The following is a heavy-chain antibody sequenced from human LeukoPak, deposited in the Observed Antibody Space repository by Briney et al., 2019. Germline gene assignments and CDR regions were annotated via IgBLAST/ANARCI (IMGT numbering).Heavy chain of an antibody. D-gene: IGHD5-24*01. CDR2: INPNSGGT. Sequence: ASVKVSCKASGYTFTGYYMHWVRQAPGQGLEWMGWINPNSGGTNYAQKFQGWVTMTRDTSISTAYMELSSLRSEDTAVYYCARDSVEMATIPAYWGQGTLVTVSS. V-gene: IGHV1-2*04. CDR1: GYTFTGYY. CDR3: ARDSVEMATIPAY. J-gene: IGHJ4*02.